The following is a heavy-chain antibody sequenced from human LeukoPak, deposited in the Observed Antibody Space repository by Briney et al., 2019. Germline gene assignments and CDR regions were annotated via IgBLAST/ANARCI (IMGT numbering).Heavy chain of an antibody. CDR2: VTSGGTT. D-gene: IGHD3-10*01. CDR3: AKYVSGTYYRGLDY. J-gene: IGHJ4*02. CDR1: GFTFSSYF. Sequence: PGGSLRLSCAASGFTFSSYFMSWVRQAPGKGLEWVSTVTSGGTTYYADSVKGLFTISRDNSKNTLYLQMNSLRAEDTAVYYCAKYVSGTYYRGLDYWGQGTLVTVSS. V-gene: IGHV3-23*01.